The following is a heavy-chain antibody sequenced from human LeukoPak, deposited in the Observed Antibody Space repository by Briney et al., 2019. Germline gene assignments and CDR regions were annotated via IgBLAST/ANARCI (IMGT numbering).Heavy chain of an antibody. V-gene: IGHV1-18*01. Sequence: GASVKVSCKASGYTFTSYGISWVRQAPGQGLEWMGWISAYNGNTNYAQKLQGRVTMTTDTSTSTAYMELRSLRSDDTAVYYCARDLFYGWFGEFRDDYWGQGTLVTVSS. J-gene: IGHJ4*02. CDR3: ARDLFYGWFGEFRDDY. CDR1: GYTFTSYG. D-gene: IGHD3-10*01. CDR2: ISAYNGNT.